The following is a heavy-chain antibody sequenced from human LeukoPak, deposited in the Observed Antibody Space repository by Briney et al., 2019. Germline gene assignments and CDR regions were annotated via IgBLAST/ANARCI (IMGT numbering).Heavy chain of an antibody. Sequence: ASVKVSCKASGYTFTGYYMHWVRQAPGQGLEWMGWINPNSGGTNYAQKFQGGVTMTRDTSISTAYMELSRLRSDDTAVYYCARVGITMVRGVSGTFDYWGQGTLVTVSS. CDR3: ARVGITMVRGVSGTFDY. J-gene: IGHJ4*02. CDR1: GYTFTGYY. V-gene: IGHV1-2*02. CDR2: INPNSGGT. D-gene: IGHD3-10*01.